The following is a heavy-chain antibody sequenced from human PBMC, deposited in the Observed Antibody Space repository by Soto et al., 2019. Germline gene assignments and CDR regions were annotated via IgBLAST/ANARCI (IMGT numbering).Heavy chain of an antibody. V-gene: IGHV4-59*01. J-gene: IGHJ4*01. CDR2: VYYTGST. Sequence: SETLSLTCSVSGGSISGSYWSWIRQSPGKGLEWLGYVYYTGSTNYSPSLRSRVSISVDTSKNEFSLGLSSVTAADTAVYFCARSVAVPGAHLDYWGHGIQVTVSS. CDR1: GGSISGSY. CDR3: ARSVAVPGAHLDY. D-gene: IGHD6-19*01.